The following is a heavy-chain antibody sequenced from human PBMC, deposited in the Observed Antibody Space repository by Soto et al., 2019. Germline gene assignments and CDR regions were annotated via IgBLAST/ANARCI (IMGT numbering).Heavy chain of an antibody. CDR1: GFSLSTSGVG. V-gene: IGHV2-5*02. J-gene: IGHJ3*02. Sequence: ASGPTLVNPTQTLTLTCAFSGFSLSTSGVGVGWIRQPPGKALEWLALIYWDDDKRYSPSLKSRLTITKDTSKNQVVLTMTNMDPVDTATYYCAHTQIVVVPAAMDPDAFDIWGQGTMVTVSS. CDR3: AHTQIVVVPAAMDPDAFDI. CDR2: IYWDDDK. D-gene: IGHD2-2*01.